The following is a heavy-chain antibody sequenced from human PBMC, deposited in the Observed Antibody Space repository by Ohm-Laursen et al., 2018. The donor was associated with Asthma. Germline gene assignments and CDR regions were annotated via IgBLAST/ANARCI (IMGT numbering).Heavy chain of an antibody. Sequence: GSLRLSCAASGYTFSRYSIHWVRQALAKGLEWVASISTASTFIYYADSVRGRFTTSRDNAKNSVYLQMNSLRAEDTALYYCARIGPEWELPGREYSLHHWGQGTQVTVSS. CDR2: ISTASTFI. J-gene: IGHJ1*01. CDR1: GYTFSRYS. CDR3: ARIGPEWELPGREYSLHH. D-gene: IGHD1-26*01. V-gene: IGHV3-21*01.